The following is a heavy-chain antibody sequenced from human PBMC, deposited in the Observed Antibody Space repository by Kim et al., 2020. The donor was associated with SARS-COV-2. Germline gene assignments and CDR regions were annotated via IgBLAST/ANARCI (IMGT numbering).Heavy chain of an antibody. Sequence: SETLSLTCAVYGGSFSGYYWSWIRQPPGKGLEWIGEINHSGSTNYNPSLKSRVTISVDTSKNQFSLKLSSVTAADTAVYYCAGHPDPNDSSGYYPLDYWGQGTLVTVSS. D-gene: IGHD3-22*01. CDR3: AGHPDPNDSSGYYPLDY. V-gene: IGHV4-34*01. CDR1: GGSFSGYY. CDR2: INHSGST. J-gene: IGHJ4*02.